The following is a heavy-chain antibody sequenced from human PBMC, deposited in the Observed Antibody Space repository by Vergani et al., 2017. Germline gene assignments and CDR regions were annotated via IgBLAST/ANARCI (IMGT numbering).Heavy chain of an antibody. J-gene: IGHJ5*02. V-gene: IGHV4-34*11. CDR2: IYYSGST. D-gene: IGHD3-22*01. CDR1: GGSFSGYY. CDR3: ARVGSYDSSGYPPVWFDP. Sequence: QVQLQQWGAGLLKPSETLSLTCAVYGGSFSGYYWSWIRQPPGKGLEWIGYIYYSGSTNYNPSLKSRVTISVDTSKNQFSLKLSSVTAADTAVYYCARVGSYDSSGYPPVWFDPWGQGTLVTVSS.